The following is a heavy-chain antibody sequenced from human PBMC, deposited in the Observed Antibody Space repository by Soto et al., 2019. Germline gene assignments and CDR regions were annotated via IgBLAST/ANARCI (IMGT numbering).Heavy chain of an antibody. CDR2: ISYDGSNK. CDR3: ARDPKCDYGDLCYYFDF. D-gene: IGHD4-17*01. J-gene: IGHJ4*02. Sequence: PGGSLRLSCAAFGFTFSSYAMHWVRQAPGKGLEWVAVISYDGSNKYYADSVKGRFTISRDNSKNTLYLQMNSLRAEDTAVYYCARDPKCDYGDLCYYFDFWGQGTLVTVSS. V-gene: IGHV3-30-3*01. CDR1: GFTFSSYA.